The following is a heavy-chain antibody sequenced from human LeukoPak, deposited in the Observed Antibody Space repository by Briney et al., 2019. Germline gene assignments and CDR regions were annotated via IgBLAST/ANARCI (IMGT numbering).Heavy chain of an antibody. V-gene: IGHV3-30-3*01. CDR1: GFTFSSYA. Sequence: PGGSLRLSCAASGFTFSSYAMHWVRQAPGKGWEGVEVIHYDGSNKYYADSVKGRFTISRDNSKNTLYLQMNSLRAEDTAVYYCARDRYYDSSGYPGAAFDIWGQGTMVTVSS. CDR2: IHYDGSNK. D-gene: IGHD3-22*01. CDR3: ARDRYYDSSGYPGAAFDI. J-gene: IGHJ3*02.